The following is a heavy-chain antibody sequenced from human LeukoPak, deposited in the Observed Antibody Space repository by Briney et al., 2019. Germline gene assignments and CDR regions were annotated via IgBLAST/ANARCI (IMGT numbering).Heavy chain of an antibody. CDR3: ARAYYGLDY. Sequence: GGSLRLSCAASGFTFSYYYMSWIRQAPGKGLEWVSYISGGSDTIYYADSVKGRCTIYRDNAKNSLYLQMNSLRAEDTAVYYCARAYYGLDYWGQGTQVTVSS. D-gene: IGHD3-10*01. J-gene: IGHJ4*02. CDR2: ISGGSDTI. CDR1: GFTFSYYY. V-gene: IGHV3-11*01.